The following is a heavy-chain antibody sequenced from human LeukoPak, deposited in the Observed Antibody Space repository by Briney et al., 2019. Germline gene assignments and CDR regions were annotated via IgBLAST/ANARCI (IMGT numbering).Heavy chain of an antibody. V-gene: IGHV3-11*01. D-gene: IGHD1-26*01. CDR1: GFSFSDFY. Sequence: GGSLRLSCAASGFSFSDFYMSWIRQAPGMGLEWISYIGTRSNPIYYADSVKGRFTISRDDAKNSLYLQMNSLRDEDTAVYFCAREARGSGRDFDYWGQGVLVTVSS. CDR3: AREARGSGRDFDY. J-gene: IGHJ4*02. CDR2: IGTRSNPI.